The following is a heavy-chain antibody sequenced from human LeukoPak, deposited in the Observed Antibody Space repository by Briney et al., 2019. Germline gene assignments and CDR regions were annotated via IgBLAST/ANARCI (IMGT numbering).Heavy chain of an antibody. V-gene: IGHV3-30*18. Sequence: PGGSLRLPCAASGLSFENFGMCWVRQAPGKGLEWVAVISNDGSETYYADCVKGRFTISRDNSKNTLFMQMNSLRPEYTAVYFCAKDAILLWVGYLHALDFWGQGTLVTVSS. CDR1: GLSFENFG. J-gene: IGHJ4*02. CDR2: ISNDGSET. D-gene: IGHD3-10*01. CDR3: AKDAILLWVGYLHALDF.